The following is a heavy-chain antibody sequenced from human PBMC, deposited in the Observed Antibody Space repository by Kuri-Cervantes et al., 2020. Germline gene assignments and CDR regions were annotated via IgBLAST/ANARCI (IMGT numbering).Heavy chain of an antibody. D-gene: IGHD3-22*01. CDR1: GFTFSSYA. CDR2: ISGSGGST. CDR3: AVYDSSAQGNAFDI. Sequence: LSLTCAASGFTFSSYAMSWVRQAPGRGLEWVSSISGSGGSTYHADSVKGRFTISRDNSKNTLYLQMNSLRAEDTAVYYCAVYDSSAQGNAFDIWGQGTMVTVSS. J-gene: IGHJ3*02. V-gene: IGHV3-23*01.